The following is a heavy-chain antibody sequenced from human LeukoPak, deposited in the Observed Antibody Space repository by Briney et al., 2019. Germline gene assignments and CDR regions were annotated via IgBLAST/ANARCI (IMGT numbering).Heavy chain of an antibody. J-gene: IGHJ4*02. V-gene: IGHV1-46*01. Sequence: AASVKVSCKASGYSFTSNYMHWVRQAPGQGLEWMGIINPSGDSTNYAQKFQGRVTMTRDTSTSTVYMELRSLRSDDTAVYYCARTYYYDSSAYTELDYWGQGTLVTVSS. CDR1: GYSFTSNY. CDR2: INPSGDST. CDR3: ARTYYYDSSAYTELDY. D-gene: IGHD3-22*01.